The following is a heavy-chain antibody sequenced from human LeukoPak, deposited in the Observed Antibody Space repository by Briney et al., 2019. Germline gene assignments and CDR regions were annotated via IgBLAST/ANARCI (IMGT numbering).Heavy chain of an antibody. D-gene: IGHD2-15*01. CDR1: GFTFSSYA. CDR2: ISYDGSNK. CDR3: ARGRGAS. Sequence: GGSLRLSCAASGFTFSSYAMHWVRQAPGKGLEWVVVISYDGSNKYYADSVKGRFTISRDNSKNTLYLQMNSLRAEDTAVYYCARGRGASWGQGTLVTVSS. J-gene: IGHJ4*02. V-gene: IGHV3-30*04.